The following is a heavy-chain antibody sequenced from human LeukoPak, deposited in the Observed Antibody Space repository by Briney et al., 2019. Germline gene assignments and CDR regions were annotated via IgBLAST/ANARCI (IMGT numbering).Heavy chain of an antibody. V-gene: IGHV4-61*01. CDR2: IYYSGST. D-gene: IGHD2-2*01. CDR1: GGSVSSGSYY. Sequence: PSETLSLTCTVSGGSVSSGSYYWSWIRQPPGKGLEWIGYIYYSGSTNYNPSLKSRVTISVDTSKNQFSLKLSSVTAADTAVYYCARVAFVVVPAADYNFDYWGQGTLVTVSS. J-gene: IGHJ4*02. CDR3: ARVAFVVVPAADYNFDY.